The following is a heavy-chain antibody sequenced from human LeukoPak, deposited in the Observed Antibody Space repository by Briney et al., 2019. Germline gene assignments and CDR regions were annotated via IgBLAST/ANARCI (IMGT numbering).Heavy chain of an antibody. J-gene: IGHJ6*02. V-gene: IGHV3-66*01. CDR1: GFTCSSYA. CDR3: ARDPTTVTTFTSKYPYYYGMDV. Sequence: PGGSLRLSCAASGFTCSSYAMSWVRQAPGKGLEWVSVIYSGGSTYYADSVKGRFTISRDNSKNTLYLQMNSLRAEDTAVYYCARDPTTVTTFTSKYPYYYGMDVWGQGTTVTVSS. CDR2: IYSGGST. D-gene: IGHD4-17*01.